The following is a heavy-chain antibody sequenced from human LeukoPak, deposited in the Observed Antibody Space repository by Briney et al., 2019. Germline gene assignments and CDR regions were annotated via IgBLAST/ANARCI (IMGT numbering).Heavy chain of an antibody. V-gene: IGHV1-69*05. J-gene: IGHJ4*02. CDR3: ARGDGRGTSGYYDY. CDR1: GGTFSRLP. Sequence: GASVKVSCKTSGGTFSRLPISWVLQAPGQGLEWMGGIIPIFGTANYAQKFQGRVTITTDESTSTVYMEVTSLRSEDTAVYYCARGDGRGTSGYYDYWGQGTLVTVSS. D-gene: IGHD3-22*01. CDR2: IIPIFGTA.